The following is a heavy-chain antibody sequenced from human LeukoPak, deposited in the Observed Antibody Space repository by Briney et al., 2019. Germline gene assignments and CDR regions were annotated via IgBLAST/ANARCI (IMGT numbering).Heavy chain of an antibody. Sequence: GSLRLSCAASDFAFYGYSMHWVRQAPGKGLEWISSISSNSGYIYYADSVKGRFTISRDNAKNSLYLQVTGLRVEDTALYYCAREIVSSGCLDYWGQGSLVTVSS. V-gene: IGHV3-21*06. J-gene: IGHJ4*02. CDR3: AREIVSSGCLDY. CDR1: DFAFYGYS. D-gene: IGHD6-19*01. CDR2: ISSNSGYI.